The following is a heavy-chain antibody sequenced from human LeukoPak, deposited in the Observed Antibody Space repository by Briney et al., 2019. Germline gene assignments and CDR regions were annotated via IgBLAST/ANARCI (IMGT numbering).Heavy chain of an antibody. CDR2: IYPGDSDT. CDR3: ARHIAARRVEAFDI. J-gene: IGHJ3*02. Sequence: GESLKISSKGSGYSFTSYWIGWVRQMPGKGLEWMGIIYPGDSDTRYSPSFQGQVTISVDKSISTAYLQWSSLKASDTAMYYCARHIAARRVEAFDIWGQGTMVTVSS. CDR1: GYSFTSYW. D-gene: IGHD6-6*01. V-gene: IGHV5-51*01.